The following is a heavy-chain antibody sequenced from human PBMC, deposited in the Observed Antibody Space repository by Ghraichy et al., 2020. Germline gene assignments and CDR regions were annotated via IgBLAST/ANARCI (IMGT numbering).Heavy chain of an antibody. V-gene: IGHV1-69*13. D-gene: IGHD3-22*01. CDR2: IIPIFGTA. J-gene: IGHJ5*02. CDR3: ARDPYKYYDSSVTVGFDP. Sequence: SVKVSCKASGGTFSSYAISWVRQAPGQGLEWMGGIIPIFGTANYAQKFQGRVTITADESTSTAYMELSSLRSEDTAVYYCARDPYKYYDSSVTVGFDPWGQGTLVTVSS. CDR1: GGTFSSYA.